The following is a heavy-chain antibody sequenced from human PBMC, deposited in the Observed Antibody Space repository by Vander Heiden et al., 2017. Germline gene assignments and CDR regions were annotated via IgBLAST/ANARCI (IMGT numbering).Heavy chain of an antibody. J-gene: IGHJ6*02. CDR2: IWYDGSNK. Sequence: QVQLVESGGGVVQPGRSLRLSCAASGFTFSRYGMHWVRQAPGKGLEWVAVIWYDGSNKYYADSVKGRFTISRDNSKNTLYLQMNSLRAEDTAVYYCARDHRARYSYYYYGMDVWGQGTTVTVSS. CDR3: ARDHRARYSYYYYGMDV. V-gene: IGHV3-33*01. CDR1: GFTFSRYG. D-gene: IGHD1-20*01.